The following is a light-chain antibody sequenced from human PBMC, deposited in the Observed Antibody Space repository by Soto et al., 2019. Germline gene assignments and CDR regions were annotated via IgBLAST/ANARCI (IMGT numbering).Light chain of an antibody. V-gene: IGLV3-21*02. CDR1: NIGSES. CDR3: QVWDSSSDHHVV. Sequence: SYELTQPPSVSVAPGQTARITCGGDNIGSESVHWYQQRPGQAPVLVVYDDNHRPAGIPERVSGSNSENTATLTISRVEAGDEADYYCQVWDSSSDHHVVFGGGTKLTVL. CDR2: DDN. J-gene: IGLJ2*01.